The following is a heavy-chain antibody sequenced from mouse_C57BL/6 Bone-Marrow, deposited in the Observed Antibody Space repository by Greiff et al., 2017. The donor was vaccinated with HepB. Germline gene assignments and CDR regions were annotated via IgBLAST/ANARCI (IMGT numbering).Heavy chain of an antibody. CDR2: IHPNSGST. Sequence: QVHVKQPGAELVKPGASVKLSCKASGYTFTSYWMHWVKQRPGQGLEWIGMIHPNSGSTNYNEKFKSKATLTVDKSSSTAYMQLSSLTSEDSAVYYCARSMVTTQNYFDYWGQGTTLTVSS. CDR3: ARSMVTTQNYFDY. V-gene: IGHV1-64*01. J-gene: IGHJ2*01. CDR1: GYTFTSYW. D-gene: IGHD2-2*01.